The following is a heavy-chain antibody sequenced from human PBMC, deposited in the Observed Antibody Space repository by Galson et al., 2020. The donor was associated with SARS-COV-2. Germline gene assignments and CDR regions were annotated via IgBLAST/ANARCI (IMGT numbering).Heavy chain of an antibody. CDR3: ASGLGGDD. J-gene: IGHJ4*02. D-gene: IGHD1-26*01. Sequence: TLSLTCTVPGGSITSDDSYWSWIRQHPRRGLEWIGYIFYSGFSYYSPSFKSRVTMSLDTSKNQFSLELKSVTAADTAVCYCASGLGGDDLGPGTLVTVSS. CDR1: GGSITSDDSY. CDR2: IFYSGFS. V-gene: IGHV4-31*03.